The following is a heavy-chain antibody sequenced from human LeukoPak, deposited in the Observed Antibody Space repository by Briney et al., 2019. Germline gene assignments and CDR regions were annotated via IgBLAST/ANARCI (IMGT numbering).Heavy chain of an antibody. J-gene: IGHJ6*03. CDR2: IDYSGGNT. D-gene: IGHD3-9*01. CDR3: AREDILTGYYYYYYMDV. V-gene: IGHV3-23*01. Sequence: PGGSLRLSCTASGFTLSSYEMSWIRQAPGKGLEWVSSIDYSGGNTHYADSVKGRFTISRDNSKNTLYLQMNSLRAEDTAVYYCAREDILTGYYYYYYMDVWGKGTTVTISS. CDR1: GFTLSSYE.